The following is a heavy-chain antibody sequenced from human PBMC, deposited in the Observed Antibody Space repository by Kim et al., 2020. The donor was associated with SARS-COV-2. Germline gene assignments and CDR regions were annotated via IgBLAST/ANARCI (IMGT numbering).Heavy chain of an antibody. Sequence: ASVKVSCKASGYTFTSYYMHWVRQAPGQGLEWMGIINPSGGSTSYAQKFQGRVTMTRDTSTSTVYMELSSLRSEDTAVYYCARPALFYDSSAKNAFDIWGQGTMVTVSS. CDR1: GYTFTSYY. CDR2: INPSGGST. V-gene: IGHV1-46*01. D-gene: IGHD3-22*01. J-gene: IGHJ3*02. CDR3: ARPALFYDSSAKNAFDI.